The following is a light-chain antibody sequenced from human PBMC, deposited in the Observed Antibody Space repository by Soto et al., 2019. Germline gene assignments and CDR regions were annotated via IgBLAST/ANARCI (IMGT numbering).Light chain of an antibody. CDR3: LVWDSIGDNYV. Sequence: SYELTQPPSVSVAPGETARITCGRNNIGSDTVHWHQQKPGQAPVVVVYDDSERPSGTPERISGSNSGDTATLTIRRVEAGDEADYYCLVWDSIGDNYVFGSGTKVTVL. CDR2: DDS. CDR1: NIGSDT. V-gene: IGLV3-21*02. J-gene: IGLJ1*01.